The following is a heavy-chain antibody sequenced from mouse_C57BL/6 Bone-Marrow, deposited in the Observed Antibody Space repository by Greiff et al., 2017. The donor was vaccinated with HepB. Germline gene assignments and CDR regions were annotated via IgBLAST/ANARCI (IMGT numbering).Heavy chain of an antibody. CDR3: VRHGGLRRGFDY. CDR2: LRSKSNNYAT. D-gene: IGHD2-4*01. Sequence: EVQLVESGGGLVQPKGSLKLSCAASGFSFNTYAMNWVRQAPGKGWEWVTRLRSKSNNYATYYADSVKDRFTISRDDSESMLYLQMNNLKTEDTVMYYCVRHGGLRRGFDYWGQGTTITVSS. J-gene: IGHJ2*01. CDR1: GFSFNTYA. V-gene: IGHV10-1*01.